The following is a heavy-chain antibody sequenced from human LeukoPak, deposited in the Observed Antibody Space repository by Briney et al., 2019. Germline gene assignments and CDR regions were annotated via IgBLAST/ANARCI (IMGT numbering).Heavy chain of an antibody. CDR2: IWYDGSSK. CDR1: GFTFSSYG. D-gene: IGHD2/OR15-2a*01. J-gene: IGHJ4*02. Sequence: GGSLRLSCAASGFTFSSYGMHWVRQAPGKGLEWVALIWYDGSSKYYADSVKGRLTISRDNSKNTLYLQMNSLRAEDTAVYYCAREGPRGNSQFDYWGQGTLVTVSS. V-gene: IGHV3-33*01. CDR3: AREGPRGNSQFDY.